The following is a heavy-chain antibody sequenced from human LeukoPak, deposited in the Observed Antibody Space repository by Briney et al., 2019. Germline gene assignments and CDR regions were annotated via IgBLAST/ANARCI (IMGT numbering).Heavy chain of an antibody. CDR3: ARREFYYGSGGWFDP. CDR1: GGSISRTTYY. V-gene: IGHV4-39*02. J-gene: IGHJ5*02. Sequence: PSETLSLTCTVSGGSISRTTYYWGRIRQPPGKGLEWIASIYYSGDTYYNPSLKSRLTISLDTSKNHLPLRLRTVTAADTAVYYCARREFYYGSGGWFDPWGQGTLVTVSS. CDR2: IYYSGDT. D-gene: IGHD3-10*01.